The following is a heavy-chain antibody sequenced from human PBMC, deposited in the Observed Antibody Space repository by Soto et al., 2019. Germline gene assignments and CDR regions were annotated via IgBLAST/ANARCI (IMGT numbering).Heavy chain of an antibody. V-gene: IGHV4-4*02. CDR2: VFHTGGT. J-gene: IGHJ4*02. Sequence: QVQLQESGPGLVKPSETLSLTCTVSSDSIAGENWWSWVRQPPGLGLEWIGEVFHTGGTNYNPSLKSRGTMDVDKSKNQFSLNLISATAADTAVYYCARVFSSGSGWMYYFDFWGQGTLVSVSS. D-gene: IGHD6-19*01. CDR3: ARVFSSGSGWMYYFDF. CDR1: SDSIAGENW.